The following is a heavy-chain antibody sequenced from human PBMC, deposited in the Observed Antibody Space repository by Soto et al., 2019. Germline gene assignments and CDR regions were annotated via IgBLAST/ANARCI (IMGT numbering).Heavy chain of an antibody. CDR1: GDSVSSNNAA. D-gene: IGHD2-2*01. Sequence: SQTLSLTCAISGDSVSSNNAAWNWIRQSPSRGLEWLGRTYYRSKWYNDYAVSVKSRITINPDTSKNQFSLQLNSVTPEDTAVYYCAREGIPSHRYCSSTSCPTVTSPTWSFDYWGQGTLVTVSS. CDR2: TYYRSKWYN. CDR3: AREGIPSHRYCSSTSCPTVTSPTWSFDY. J-gene: IGHJ4*02. V-gene: IGHV6-1*01.